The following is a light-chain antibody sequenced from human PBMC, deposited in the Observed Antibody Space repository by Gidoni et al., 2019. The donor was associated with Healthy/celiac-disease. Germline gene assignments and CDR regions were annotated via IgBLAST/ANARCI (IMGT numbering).Light chain of an antibody. J-gene: IGKJ1*01. Sequence: EIVMTQSPATLSVSPGERATLSCRASQSVSSNLAWYQQKPGQAPRLLIYGASTRATGIPARFSGSGSGTEFTLTISSLQSEDFAVYYGQQYNNWPPGTFXXXTKVEIK. CDR1: QSVSSN. CDR2: GAS. V-gene: IGKV3-15*01. CDR3: QQYNNWPPGT.